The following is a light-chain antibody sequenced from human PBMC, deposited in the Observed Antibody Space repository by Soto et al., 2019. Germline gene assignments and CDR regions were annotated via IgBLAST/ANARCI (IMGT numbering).Light chain of an antibody. Sequence: DIQMTQSPSSVSASVGDRVTITCRASQGISSWLAWFQQKPGEAPRLLIYAASSLHSGVPSRFSGRGSGTEFTLTNSSLQPEDFATYYCQQGNSFPLTFGGGNKVEIK. CDR1: QGISSW. CDR3: QQGNSFPLT. CDR2: AAS. J-gene: IGKJ4*01. V-gene: IGKV1-12*01.